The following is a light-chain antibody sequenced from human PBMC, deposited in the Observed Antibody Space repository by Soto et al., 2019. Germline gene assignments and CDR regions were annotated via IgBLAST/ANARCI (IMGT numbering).Light chain of an antibody. J-gene: IGKJ5*01. Sequence: EIVLTQSPGTLSLSPGERATLSCRASQSVSSNSLVWYQQKPGQAPRLLIYGASRRATDIPDRFSGGGSGTDFTLTISRLETEDFAIYYCQQYGRSPPITFGQGTRLEIK. V-gene: IGKV3-20*01. CDR3: QQYGRSPPIT. CDR1: QSVSSNS. CDR2: GAS.